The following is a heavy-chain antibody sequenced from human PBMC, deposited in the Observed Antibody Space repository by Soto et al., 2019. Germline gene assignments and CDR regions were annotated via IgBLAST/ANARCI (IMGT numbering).Heavy chain of an antibody. V-gene: IGHV4-59*01. J-gene: IGHJ6*02. CDR1: GGSISSYY. CDR2: IYYSGST. CDR3: ARLDLDTAMAHYYYYGMDV. Sequence: PSETLSLTCTVSGGSISSYYWSWIRQPPGKGLEWIGYIYYSGSTNYNPSLKSRVTISVDTSKNQFSLKLSSVTAADTAVYYCARLDLDTAMAHYYYYGMDVWGQGTTVT. D-gene: IGHD5-18*01.